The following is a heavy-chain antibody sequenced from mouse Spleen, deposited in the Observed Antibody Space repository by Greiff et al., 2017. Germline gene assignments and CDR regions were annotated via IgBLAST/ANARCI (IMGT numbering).Heavy chain of an antibody. V-gene: IGHV5-9-3*01. CDR2: ISSGGSYT. D-gene: IGHD4-1*01. CDR3: ARAGTSFDY. CDR1: GFTFSSYA. Sequence: EVQVVESGGGLVKPGGSLKLSCAASGFTFSSYAMSWVRQTPEKRLEWVATISSGGSYTYYPDSVKGRFTISRDNAKNTLYLQMSSLRSEDTAMYYCARAGTSFDYWGQGTTLTVSS. J-gene: IGHJ2*01.